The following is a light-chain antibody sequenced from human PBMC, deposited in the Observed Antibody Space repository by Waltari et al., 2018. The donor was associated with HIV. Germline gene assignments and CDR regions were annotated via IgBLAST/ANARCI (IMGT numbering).Light chain of an antibody. V-gene: IGKV3-20*01. J-gene: IGKJ2*01. CDR3: QHYETSVFT. CDR2: GVF. Sequence: EFVLTQSPGTLSLSPGERATLSCRASESVTNNFLAWYQKKPGQAPRLLIYGVFNRTTGIPDRFSGSGSGTDFTLTISRLEPEDFAVYYCQHYETSVFTFGQGTKLEIK. CDR1: ESVTNNF.